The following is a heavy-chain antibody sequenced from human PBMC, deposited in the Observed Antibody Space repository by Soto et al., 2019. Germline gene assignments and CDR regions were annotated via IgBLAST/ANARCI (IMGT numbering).Heavy chain of an antibody. CDR2: INPSGGST. CDR3: ARDGGRNVGNYYYYYGMDV. CDR1: GYTFTSYY. Sequence: ASVKVSCKASGYTFTSYYMHCVRQAPGQGLEWMGIINPSGGSTSYAQKFQGRVTMTRDTSTSTVYMELSSLRSEDTAVYYCARDGGRNVGNYYYYYGMDVWGQGTTVTVSS. V-gene: IGHV1-46*01. D-gene: IGHD1-1*01. J-gene: IGHJ6*02.